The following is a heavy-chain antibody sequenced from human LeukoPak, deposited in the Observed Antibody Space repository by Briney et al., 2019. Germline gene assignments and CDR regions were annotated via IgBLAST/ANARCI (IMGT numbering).Heavy chain of an antibody. Sequence: SETLSLTCTVSGYSISSGYYWGWIRQPPGKGLEWIGSIYHSGSTYYNPSLKSRVTISVGTSKNQFSLKLSSVTAADTAVYYCARGVVAAAGRTFDYWGQGTLVTVSS. D-gene: IGHD6-13*01. V-gene: IGHV4-38-2*02. J-gene: IGHJ4*02. CDR1: GYSISSGYY. CDR2: IYHSGST. CDR3: ARGVVAAAGRTFDY.